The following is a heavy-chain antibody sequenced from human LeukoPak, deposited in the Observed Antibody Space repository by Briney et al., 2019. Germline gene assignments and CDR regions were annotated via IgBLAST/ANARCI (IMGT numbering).Heavy chain of an antibody. D-gene: IGHD6-19*01. V-gene: IGHV4-61*01. J-gene: IGHJ4*02. CDR1: GGSVSSGTYY. CDR3: ARIPKSRVNRYSSGWRIDPFDY. Sequence: SSETLSLTCTVSGGSVSSGTYYWSWIRQPPGEGLEWIGEINHSGSTNYNPSLKSRVTISVDTSKNQFSLKLSSVTAADTAVYYCARIPKSRVNRYSSGWRIDPFDYWGQGTLVTVSS. CDR2: INHSGST.